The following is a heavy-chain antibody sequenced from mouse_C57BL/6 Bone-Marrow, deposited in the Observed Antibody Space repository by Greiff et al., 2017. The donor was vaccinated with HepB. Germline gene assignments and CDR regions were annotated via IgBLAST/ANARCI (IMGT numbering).Heavy chain of an antibody. J-gene: IGHJ3*01. CDR2: IRSKSNNYAT. Sequence: EVKLQESGGGLVQPKGSLKLSCAASGFSFNTYAMNWVRQAPGKGLEWVARIRSKSNNYATYYADSVKDRFTISRDDSESMLYLQMNNLKTEDTAMYYCVRGGWFAYWGQGTLVTVSA. CDR1: GFSFNTYA. V-gene: IGHV10-1*01. CDR3: VRGGWFAY.